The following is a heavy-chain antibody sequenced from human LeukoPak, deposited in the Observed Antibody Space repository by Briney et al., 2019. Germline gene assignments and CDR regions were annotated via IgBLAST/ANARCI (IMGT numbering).Heavy chain of an antibody. V-gene: IGHV3-69-1*01. CDR2: VSDSSDV. CDR1: GFTFSTYT. J-gene: IGHJ4*02. Sequence: RSEGSLRLSCAASGFTFSTYTMNWVRQAPGKGLEWVSTVSDSSDVHYSDSVKGRFTISRDNARNSLYLQMNSLRDEDTAVYYCARDGLHTAHFDYWGQGTLVTVSS. CDR3: ARDGLHTAHFDY. D-gene: IGHD5-18*01.